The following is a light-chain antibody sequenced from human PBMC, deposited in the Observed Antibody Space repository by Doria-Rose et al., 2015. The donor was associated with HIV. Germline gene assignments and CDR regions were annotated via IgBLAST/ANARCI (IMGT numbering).Light chain of an antibody. CDR2: DAS. V-gene: IGKV3-20*01. Sequence: TQSPGTLSLSPGERATLSCRASQRVKSSYLAWYQQKPDQAPRLLIYDASTRATGIPDRFSGSGSGTDFTLTISGLEPEDVAVYYCQQYGTSRGTFGQGTRLEIK. J-gene: IGKJ5*01. CDR1: QRVKSSY. CDR3: QQYGTSRGT.